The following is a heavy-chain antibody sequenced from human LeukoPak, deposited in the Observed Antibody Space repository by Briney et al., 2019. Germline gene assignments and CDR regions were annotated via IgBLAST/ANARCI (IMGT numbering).Heavy chain of an antibody. Sequence: ASVKVSCKASEDTFTGYYIHWVRQAPGQGLEWMGWVNPNNGVTEYAQEFQGRVTMTRDTSLSTAYMELSRLRSDDTAVYYCARGGCSGGSCIYYYGMDVWGQGTTVTVSS. V-gene: IGHV1-2*02. D-gene: IGHD2-15*01. CDR3: ARGGCSGGSCIYYYGMDV. CDR2: VNPNNGVT. J-gene: IGHJ6*02. CDR1: EDTFTGYY.